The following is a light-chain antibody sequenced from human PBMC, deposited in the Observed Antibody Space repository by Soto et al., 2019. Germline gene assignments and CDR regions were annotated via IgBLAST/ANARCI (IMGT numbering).Light chain of an antibody. CDR2: DAS. V-gene: IGKV3-11*01. CDR1: ENVYNY. CDR3: LQRSDWPRT. J-gene: IGKJ1*01. Sequence: EIVLTQSPATLSLSPGERATLSCRASENVYNYLAWYQQIPGQPPRLLIYDASNWAAGVPGRFSGTGSGTDFTLTISSLEPEDFAVYYCLQRSDWPRTFGQGTKVEVK.